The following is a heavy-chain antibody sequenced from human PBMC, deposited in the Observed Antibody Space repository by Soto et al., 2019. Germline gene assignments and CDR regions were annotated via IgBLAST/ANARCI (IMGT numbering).Heavy chain of an antibody. J-gene: IGHJ4*02. D-gene: IGHD4-17*01. V-gene: IGHV3-23*01. Sequence: GSLGLSCVASGLALSDTSMTGARQAPGRGLEWVSSVGRSDDSTKYADSVKGRFTISRDNSKNTLYLQMNSLRAEDTAVYYCARGHGDSYLDYWGQGTLVTVSS. CDR3: ARGHGDSYLDY. CDR2: VGRSDDST. CDR1: GLALSDTS.